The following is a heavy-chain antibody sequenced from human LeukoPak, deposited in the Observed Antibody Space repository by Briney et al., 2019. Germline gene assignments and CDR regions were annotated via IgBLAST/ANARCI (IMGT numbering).Heavy chain of an antibody. CDR3: ARGGITTVRGVIISGNTVLKD. CDR2: ISAYSGNT. CDR1: GYTFTSYG. Sequence: ASVKVSCKASGYTFTSYGISWVRQAPGQGLEWMGWISAYSGNTNYAQKLQGRVTMTTDTSTSTAYMELRSLRSDDTAVYYCARGGITTVRGVIISGNTVLKDWGQGTLVTVSS. D-gene: IGHD3-10*01. V-gene: IGHV1-18*04. J-gene: IGHJ4*02.